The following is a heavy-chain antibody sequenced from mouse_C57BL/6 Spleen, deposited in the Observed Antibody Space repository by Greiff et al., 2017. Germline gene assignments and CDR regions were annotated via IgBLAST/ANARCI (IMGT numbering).Heavy chain of an antibody. CDR3: TRRDSGPYYYAMDY. CDR2: IYPETGGT. V-gene: IGHV1-15*01. CDR1: GYTFTDYE. J-gene: IGHJ4*01. Sequence: QVHVKQSGAELVRPGASVTLSCKASGYTFTDYEMHWVKQTPVHGLEWIGAIYPETGGTAYNQKFKGKAILTADKSSSTAYMELRSLTSEDSAVYYCTRRDSGPYYYAMDYWGQGTSDTVSS. D-gene: IGHD1-3*01.